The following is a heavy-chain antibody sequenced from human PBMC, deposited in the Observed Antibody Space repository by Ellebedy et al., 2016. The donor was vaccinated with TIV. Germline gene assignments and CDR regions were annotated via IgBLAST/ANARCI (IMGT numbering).Heavy chain of an antibody. CDR2: ISAYNGNT. Sequence: ASVKVSXXASGYTFTSYGISWVRQAPGQGLEWMGWISAYNGNTNYAQKLQGRVTMTTDTSTSTAYMELRSLRSDDTAVYYCARDPSPSSGWYSGLYYYYGMDVWGQGTTVTVSS. CDR1: GYTFTSYG. V-gene: IGHV1-18*04. CDR3: ARDPSPSSGWYSGLYYYYGMDV. J-gene: IGHJ6*02. D-gene: IGHD6-19*01.